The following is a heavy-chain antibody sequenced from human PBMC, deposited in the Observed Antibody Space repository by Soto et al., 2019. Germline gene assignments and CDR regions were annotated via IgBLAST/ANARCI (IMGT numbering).Heavy chain of an antibody. CDR3: AKAAVTGLDYYYGMDV. D-gene: IGHD6-19*01. V-gene: IGHV3-23*01. CDR2: ISGPGGTT. J-gene: IGHJ6*02. CDR1: GFNFIIYA. Sequence: GGSLRLSCAASGFNFIIYAMTWVRQAPGKGLEWVSTISGPGGTTYYADSVKGRLTISRDNSKNTVYLHMNSLRADDTAVYYCAKAAVTGLDYYYGMDVWGQGTTVTVSS.